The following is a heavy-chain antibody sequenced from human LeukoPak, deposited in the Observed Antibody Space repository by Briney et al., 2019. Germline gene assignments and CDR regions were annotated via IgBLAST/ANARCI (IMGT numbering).Heavy chain of an antibody. CDR2: ISGSSTHI. CDR3: ARDLRSSGWYYFDY. Sequence: GGSLRLSCAASGFTFSSYSMNWVRQAPGKGLECVSSISGSSTHIYYADSVKGRFTISRDNPKNSLYLQMNSLRAEDTAVYYCARDLRSSGWYYFDYWGQGTLVTVSS. V-gene: IGHV3-21*01. D-gene: IGHD6-19*01. CDR1: GFTFSSYS. J-gene: IGHJ4*02.